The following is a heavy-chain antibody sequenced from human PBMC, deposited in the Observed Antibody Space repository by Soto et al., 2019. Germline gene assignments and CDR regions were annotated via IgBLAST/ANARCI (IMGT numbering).Heavy chain of an antibody. CDR1: GYTFTSYG. Sequence: ASVKVSFKASGYTFTSYGISWVRQAPGQGLEWMGWISAYNANTNYAQKLQGRVTMTTDTSTSTSYMELRSLRSDDTAVYFCARGRLGATGDYWGQGTLVTVSS. V-gene: IGHV1-18*01. CDR3: ARGRLGATGDY. J-gene: IGHJ4*02. D-gene: IGHD1-26*01. CDR2: ISAYNANT.